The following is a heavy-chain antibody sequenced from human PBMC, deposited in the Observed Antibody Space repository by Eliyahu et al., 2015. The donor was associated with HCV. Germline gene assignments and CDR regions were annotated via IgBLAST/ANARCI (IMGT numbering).Heavy chain of an antibody. CDR2: INAGNGNT. V-gene: IGHV1-3*01. CDR3: ARGPLERPGIVTITVVVLLFEY. Sequence: QVHLVQSGAEVKKPGASVKVSCKASGYTFTDYAVHWVRQAPGQRPEWMGWINAGNGNTKSSQKFQGRVTITIDPSASTAYMDLSGLTSEDTAIYYCARGPLERPGIVTITVVVLLFEYWGQGTPITVSS. D-gene: IGHD3-22*01. J-gene: IGHJ4*02. CDR1: GYTFTDYA.